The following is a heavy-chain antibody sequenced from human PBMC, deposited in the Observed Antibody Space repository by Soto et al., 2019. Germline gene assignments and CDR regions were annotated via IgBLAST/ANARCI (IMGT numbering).Heavy chain of an antibody. D-gene: IGHD1-26*01. CDR1: GGTFSSYA. CDR2: IIPIFGTA. CDR3: ARHPVSGSYAYYYGMDV. J-gene: IGHJ6*04. Sequence: QVQLVQSGAEVKKPGSSVKVSCKASGGTFSSYAISWVRQAPGQGLEWMGGIIPIFGTAEYAQKFQGRVTITADESTSTAYMELSSLRSEDTAVYYCARHPVSGSYAYYYGMDVWGKGTKVTVSS. V-gene: IGHV1-69*12.